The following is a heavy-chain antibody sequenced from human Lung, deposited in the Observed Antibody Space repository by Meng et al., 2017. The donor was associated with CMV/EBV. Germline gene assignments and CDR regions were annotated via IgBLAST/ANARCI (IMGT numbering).Heavy chain of an antibody. D-gene: IGHD6-19*01. CDR2: IYHSGGT. CDR1: GGSISISTW. J-gene: IGHJ4*02. Sequence: QLQASGPGLVKPSGTLSLTCAFPGGSISISTWWSWVRQPPGKGLEWIGEIYHSGGTNYNPSLRGRVTISLDKSKNQFSLTLRSVTAADTAVYYCARDPYATGWAGWGQGTLVTVSS. V-gene: IGHV4-4*02. CDR3: ARDPYATGWAG.